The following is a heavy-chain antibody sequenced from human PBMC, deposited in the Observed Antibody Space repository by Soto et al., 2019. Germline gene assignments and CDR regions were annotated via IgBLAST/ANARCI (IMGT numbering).Heavy chain of an antibody. Sequence: LSLTCTVSGVSISNTEWWSWVRQPPGKGLEWMGEVHPSGNTNYNPSLKGRVTMSVDKSKIQFSLMLRSVTAADTAIYYCAKWHPLNPWGQGTLVTVSS. CDR3: AKWHPLNP. J-gene: IGHJ5*02. V-gene: IGHV4-4*02. CDR2: VHPSGNT. D-gene: IGHD2-8*01. CDR1: GVSISNTEW.